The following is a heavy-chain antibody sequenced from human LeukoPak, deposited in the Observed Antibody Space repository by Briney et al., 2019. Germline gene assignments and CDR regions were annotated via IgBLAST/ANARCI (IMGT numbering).Heavy chain of an antibody. CDR1: GGSFTGYY. Sequence: SETLSLTCSVDGGSFTGYYWTWIRQAPGKGPEWIGEINHRENSNYNPSLKSRVTLSIDTSKKQFSLHLTSLTAADTAVYYCERVTGYGGDSLRYWGQGTLVPISS. J-gene: IGHJ4*02. CDR3: ERVTGYGGDSLRY. V-gene: IGHV4-34*01. D-gene: IGHD4-23*01. CDR2: INHRENS.